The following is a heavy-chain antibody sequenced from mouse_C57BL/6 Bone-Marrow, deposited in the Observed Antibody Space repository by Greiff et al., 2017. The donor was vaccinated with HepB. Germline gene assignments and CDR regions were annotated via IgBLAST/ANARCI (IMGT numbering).Heavy chain of an antibody. CDR2: FYPGSGSI. CDR1: GYTFTEYT. D-gene: IGHD1-1*01. V-gene: IGHV1-62-2*01. J-gene: IGHJ4*01. CDR3: ARHEDPGIYYYGSSPFWSYAMDY. Sequence: QVQLQQSGAELVKPGASVKLSCKASGYTFTEYTIHWVKQRSGQGLEWIGWFYPGSGSIKYNEKFKDKATLTADKSSSKVYMELSRLTSEDSAVYFCARHEDPGIYYYGSSPFWSYAMDYWGQGTSVTVSS.